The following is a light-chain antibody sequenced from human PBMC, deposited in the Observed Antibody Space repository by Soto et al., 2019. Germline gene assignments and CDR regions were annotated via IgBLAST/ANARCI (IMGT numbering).Light chain of an antibody. CDR1: ESISRW. J-gene: IGKJ5*01. CDR3: QQHNSFSIT. Sequence: DLPMTQSPFAPSASVGGGGHITCRASESISRWLAWYQQKPGKAPKLLIYKASSLESGVPSRFSGSGSGTEFTLTINSLQADDFATYYCQQHNSFSITFGQGTRREIK. V-gene: IGKV1-5*03. CDR2: KAS.